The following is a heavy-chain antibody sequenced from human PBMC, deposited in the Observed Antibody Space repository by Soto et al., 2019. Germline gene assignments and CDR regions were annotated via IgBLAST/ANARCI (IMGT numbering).Heavy chain of an antibody. CDR2: IRSKANSYAT. V-gene: IGHV3-73*01. Sequence: GGSLRLSCAASGFTFSGSAMHWVRQASGKGLEWVGRIRSKANSYATAYAASVKGRFTISRDDSKNTAYLQMNSLKTEDTAVYYCTRGRPIGGYGMDVWGQGTTVTVSS. D-gene: IGHD2-15*01. CDR1: GFTFSGSA. J-gene: IGHJ6*02. CDR3: TRGRPIGGYGMDV.